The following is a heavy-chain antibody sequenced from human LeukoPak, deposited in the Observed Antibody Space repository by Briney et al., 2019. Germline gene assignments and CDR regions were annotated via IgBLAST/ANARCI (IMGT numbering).Heavy chain of an antibody. CDR3: ARVSDYGDYEDYYYMDV. D-gene: IGHD4-17*01. CDR2: IYYSGST. CDR1: GGSISSYY. J-gene: IGHJ6*03. V-gene: IGHV4-59*01. Sequence: SETLSLTCTVSGGSISSYYWSWIRQPPGKGLEWIGYIYYSGSTNYNPSLKSRVTISVDTSKNQFSLKLSSVTAADTAVYYCARVSDYGDYEDYYYMDVWGKGTTVTASS.